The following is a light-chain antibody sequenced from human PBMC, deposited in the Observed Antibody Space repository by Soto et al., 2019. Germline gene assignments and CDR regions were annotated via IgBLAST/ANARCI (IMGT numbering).Light chain of an antibody. J-gene: IGKJ1*01. CDR2: GAS. V-gene: IGKV3-15*01. Sequence: IVVTQPPATLYDSSGERATVSCRASQSVTTNLAWYQQKPGQAPRLLIYGASTRATGISARFSGSGSGTEFSLTISSLQSEDFAVYYCQQYNSWPRTFGQGTKVDIK. CDR1: QSVTTN. CDR3: QQYNSWPRT.